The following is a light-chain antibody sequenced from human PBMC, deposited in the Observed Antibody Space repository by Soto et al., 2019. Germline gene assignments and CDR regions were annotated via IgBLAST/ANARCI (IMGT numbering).Light chain of an antibody. V-gene: IGKV1-39*01. Sequence: DIQMTQSPSFVSASVGDRVTITCRAGRPIRDYLNWYQQKPGKAPNLLIYGASTLQSGVPSRFSGRGSGTDFTLTISSLQPDDFATYYCQQTFGTPWTFGQGTKVDIK. CDR1: RPIRDY. CDR3: QQTFGTPWT. J-gene: IGKJ1*01. CDR2: GAS.